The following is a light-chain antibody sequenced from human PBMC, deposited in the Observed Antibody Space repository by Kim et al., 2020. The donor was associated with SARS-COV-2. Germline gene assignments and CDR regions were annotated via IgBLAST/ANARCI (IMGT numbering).Light chain of an antibody. CDR3: SALDSSLSE. V-gene: IGLV10-54*02. J-gene: IGLJ2*01. CDR2: RNN. Sequence: QAGLTQPPSVSKGLRQTATLTCTGNSNIVGNQGAAWLQQHQGHPPKLLSYRNNNRPSGISERFSASRSGNTASLTITGLQPEDEADYYCSALDSSLSELGGGTQLTVL. CDR1: SNIVGNQG.